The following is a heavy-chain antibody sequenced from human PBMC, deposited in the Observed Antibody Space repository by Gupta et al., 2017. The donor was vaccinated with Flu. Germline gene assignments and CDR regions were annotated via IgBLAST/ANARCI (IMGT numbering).Heavy chain of an antibody. D-gene: IGHD2-8*01. J-gene: IGHJ6*03. CDR2: INHSGST. Sequence: QVQLQQWGAGLLKPSETLSLTCAVYGGSFSGYYWSWIRQPPGQGLEWIGEINHSGSTNYDPSLKSRVTISVDTSKNQFSLKLSSVTAADMAVYYCARGKLINYYYYYYMDVWGKGTTVTVSS. CDR1: GGSFSGYY. V-gene: IGHV4-34*01. CDR3: ARGKLINYYYYYYMDV.